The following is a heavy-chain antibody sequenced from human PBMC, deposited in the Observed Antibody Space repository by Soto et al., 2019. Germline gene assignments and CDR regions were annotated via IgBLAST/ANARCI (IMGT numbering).Heavy chain of an antibody. D-gene: IGHD6-6*01. CDR1: GFTFSSYG. J-gene: IGHJ6*02. V-gene: IGHV3-30*18. CDR2: ISYDGSNK. Sequence: GGSLRLPCAASGFTFSSYGMHWVRQAPGKGLEWVAVISYDGSNKYYADSVKGRFTISRDNSKNTLYLQMNSLRAEDTAVYYCAKDRGSSFDYYYGMDVWGQGTTVTVSS. CDR3: AKDRGSSFDYYYGMDV.